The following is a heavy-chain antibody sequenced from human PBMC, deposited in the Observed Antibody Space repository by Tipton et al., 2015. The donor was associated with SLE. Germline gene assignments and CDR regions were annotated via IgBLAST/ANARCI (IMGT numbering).Heavy chain of an antibody. D-gene: IGHD6-13*01. CDR2: ISWNSGTI. Sequence: QLVQSGGGLVQPGRSLRLSCAASGFSFDDYAMHWVRQAPGKGLEWVSGISWNSGTIGYADSVKGRFTMSRDNAKNSLYLQMNSLRAEDTAVYYCARGKPPYSTNTQAFDIWGQGTMVTVSS. V-gene: IGHV3-9*01. CDR3: ARGKPPYSTNTQAFDI. CDR1: GFSFDDYA. J-gene: IGHJ3*02.